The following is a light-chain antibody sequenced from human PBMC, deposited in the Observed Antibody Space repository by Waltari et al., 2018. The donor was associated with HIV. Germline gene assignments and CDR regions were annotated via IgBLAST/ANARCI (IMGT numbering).Light chain of an antibody. CDR1: RSLLHSPINRNY. Sequence: DIVMTQSPDSLALSLGERATIHCKSNRSLLHSPINRNYLAWYQQKPGQSPRLLLYWASTRESGVPARFIGGGSETDFTLTITNVQAEDAAVYYCHQYFSVFPSTFGGGTTVEI. CDR3: HQYFSVFPST. CDR2: WAS. J-gene: IGKJ4*01. V-gene: IGKV4-1*01.